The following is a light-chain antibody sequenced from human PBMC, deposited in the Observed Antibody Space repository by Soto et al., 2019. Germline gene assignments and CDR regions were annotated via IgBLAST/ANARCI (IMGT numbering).Light chain of an antibody. Sequence: EIVLTQSPDTLSLSPGERATLSCRASQSVSSSYLAWYQQKPGQAPRLLIYGASSRATGIPDRFSGSGSGTDFTLTISRLEPEDFAVYYCPQYGSSPWTFGQGTKV. CDR3: PQYGSSPWT. CDR2: GAS. CDR1: QSVSSSY. J-gene: IGKJ1*01. V-gene: IGKV3-20*01.